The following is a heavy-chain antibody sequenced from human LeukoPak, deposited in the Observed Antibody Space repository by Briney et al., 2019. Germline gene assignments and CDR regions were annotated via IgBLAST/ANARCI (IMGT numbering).Heavy chain of an antibody. V-gene: IGHV3-23*01. CDR1: GFTFSSYA. CDR3: AKDLHIVVVVAATVFDY. D-gene: IGHD2-15*01. CDR2: ISGTGGST. Sequence: RGSLRLSCAASGFTFSSYAMSWVRQTPGKGLEWVSAISGTGGSTFYADSVKGRFTVSRDNSKNTLYLQMNSLRAEDTAVYYCAKDLHIVVVVAATVFDYWGQGTLVTVSS. J-gene: IGHJ4*02.